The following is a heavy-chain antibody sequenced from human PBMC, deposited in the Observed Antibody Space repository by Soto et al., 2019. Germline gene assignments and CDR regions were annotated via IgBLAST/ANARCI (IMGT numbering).Heavy chain of an antibody. Sequence: GGSLRLSCAASGFTFSSYSMNWVRQAPGKGLEWVSSISSSSSYIYYADSVKGRFTISRDNAKNSLYLQMNSLRAEDTAVYYCAREKDSSSGFDYWGQGTLVTVSS. D-gene: IGHD6-6*01. J-gene: IGHJ4*02. CDR1: GFTFSSYS. CDR3: AREKDSSSGFDY. V-gene: IGHV3-21*01. CDR2: ISSSSSYI.